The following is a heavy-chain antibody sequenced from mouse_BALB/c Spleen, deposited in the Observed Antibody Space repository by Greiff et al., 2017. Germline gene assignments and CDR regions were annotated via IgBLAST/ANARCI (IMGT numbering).Heavy chain of an antibody. CDR1: GYTFTNYW. CDR2: IYPGGGYT. CDR3: ARGEWSRPMDY. Sequence: QVQLKESGAELVRPGTSVKISCKASGYTFTNYWLGWVKQRPGHGLEWIGDIYPGGGYTNYNEKFKGKATLTADTSSSTAYMQLSSLTSEDSAVYFCARGEWSRPMDYWGQGTSVTVSS. D-gene: IGHD1-1*02. J-gene: IGHJ4*01. V-gene: IGHV1-63*02.